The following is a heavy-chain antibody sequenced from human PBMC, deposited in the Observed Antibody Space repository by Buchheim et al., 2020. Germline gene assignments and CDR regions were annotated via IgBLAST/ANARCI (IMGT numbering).Heavy chain of an antibody. V-gene: IGHV4-34*01. CDR3: ARGGLGYCSGGSCYKHFQH. D-gene: IGHD2-15*01. CDR1: GGSFSGYY. CDR2: INHSGST. Sequence: QVQLQQWGAGLLKPSETLSLTCAVYGGSFSGYYWSWIRQPPGKGLEWIGEINHSGSTNYNPSLKSRVTISVDTSKNQFSLKLSSVTAADTAGYYCARGGLGYCSGGSCYKHFQHWGQGTL. J-gene: IGHJ1*01.